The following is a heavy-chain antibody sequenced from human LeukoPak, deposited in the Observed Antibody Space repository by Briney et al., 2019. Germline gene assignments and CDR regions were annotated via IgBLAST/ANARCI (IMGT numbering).Heavy chain of an antibody. D-gene: IGHD6-19*01. V-gene: IGHV1-18*01. CDR1: GYTFTSYG. J-gene: IGHJ4*02. CDR3: ARDLRITVSVAEKMNSGY. CDR2: ISAYNGNT. Sequence: ASVKLSCKASGYTFTSYGISWVRQAPGHGLEWMGWISAYNGNTNYAQKLQGRVTMTTDTSTITAYMELRSLRSDDTAVYYCARDLRITVSVAEKMNSGYWGQGTLVTVSS.